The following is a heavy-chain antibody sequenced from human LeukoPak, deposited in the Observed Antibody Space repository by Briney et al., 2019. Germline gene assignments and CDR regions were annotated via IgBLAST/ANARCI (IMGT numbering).Heavy chain of an antibody. CDR1: GSPFTSYW. CDR3: ARSGTGDFDY. J-gene: IGHJ4*02. D-gene: IGHD3/OR15-3a*01. Sequence: GASLKISCKGSGSPFTSYWIGWVRPLPGEGLEWMGIIYPGDSDTRYSPSFDGQVTFSAVKSISTAYLQVSSLKASDTAMYYYARSGTGDFDYWGQGTLVTVSS. CDR2: IYPGDSDT. V-gene: IGHV5-51*01.